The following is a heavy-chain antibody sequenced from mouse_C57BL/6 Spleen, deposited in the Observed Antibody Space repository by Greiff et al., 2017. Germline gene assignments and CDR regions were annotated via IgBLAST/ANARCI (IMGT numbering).Heavy chain of an antibody. Sequence: QVQLQQSGPELVKPGASVKISCKASGYAFSSSWMNWVKQRPGTGLEWIGRIYPGDGDTNYNGKFKGKATLTADKSSSTAYMQLSSLTSEDSAVYFCARPLFDYWGQGTTLTVSS. CDR1: GYAFSSSW. J-gene: IGHJ2*01. CDR2: IYPGDGDT. CDR3: ARPLFDY. V-gene: IGHV1-82*01.